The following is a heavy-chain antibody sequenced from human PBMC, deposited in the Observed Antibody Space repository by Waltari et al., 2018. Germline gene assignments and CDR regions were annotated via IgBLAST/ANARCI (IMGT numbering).Heavy chain of an antibody. D-gene: IGHD6-6*01. Sequence: QVRLQESGPGLVKPSETLSLICSVSGVSVTSRSYYWTWVRQPPGKGLEWIGYIFHSGSTNYNPSLKSRVSMSLDSSKNQFSLRLSSVTADDTAIYFCAREDSESSTFDSWGQGTLVTASS. V-gene: IGHV4-61*01. CDR3: AREDSESSTFDS. CDR2: IFHSGST. CDR1: GVSVTSRSYY. J-gene: IGHJ4*02.